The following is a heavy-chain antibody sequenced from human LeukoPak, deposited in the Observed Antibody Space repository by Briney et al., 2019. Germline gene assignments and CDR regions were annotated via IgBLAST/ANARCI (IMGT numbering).Heavy chain of an antibody. CDR3: ARVGYGSGSPQRAFDI. V-gene: IGHV4-59*01. D-gene: IGHD6-19*01. J-gene: IGHJ3*02. Sequence: SETLSLTCTVSGGSISSYYWSWIRQPPGKGLEWIGYIYYSGSTNYNPSLKSRVTISVDTSKNQFSLKLSSVTAADTAVYYCARVGYGSGSPQRAFDIWGQGTMVTVSS. CDR1: GGSISSYY. CDR2: IYYSGST.